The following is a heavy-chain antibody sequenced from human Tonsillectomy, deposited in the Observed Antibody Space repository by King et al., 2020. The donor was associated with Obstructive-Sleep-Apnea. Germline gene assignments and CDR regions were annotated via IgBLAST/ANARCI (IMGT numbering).Heavy chain of an antibody. CDR2: ISGSGGST. CDR1: GFTFSSYA. CDR3: AKEAANPYLMATTPLAYFDY. D-gene: IGHD5-12*01. V-gene: IGHV3-23*04. Sequence: VQLVESGGGLVQPGGSLRLSCAASGFTFSSYAMSWVRQAPGKGLEWVSAISGSGGSTYSADSVKGRFTISRDNSKNTLYLQMNTLRAEDTAVYYCAKEAANPYLMATTPLAYFDYWGQGTLVTVSS. J-gene: IGHJ4*02.